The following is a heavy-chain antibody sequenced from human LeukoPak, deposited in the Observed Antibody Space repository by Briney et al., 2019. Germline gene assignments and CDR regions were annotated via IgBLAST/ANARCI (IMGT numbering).Heavy chain of an antibody. V-gene: IGHV4-4*09. CDR3: ARRGYSYGYFYFDY. CDR2: IYTSGSS. CDR1: GGSISSYY. J-gene: IGHJ4*02. Sequence: PSETLSLTCTVSGGSISSYYWSWIRQPPGKGLEWIGYIYTSGSSNYNPSLKSRVTISVDTSKNQFSLKLSSVTAADTAVYYCARRGYSYGYFYFDYWGQGTLVTVSS. D-gene: IGHD5-18*01.